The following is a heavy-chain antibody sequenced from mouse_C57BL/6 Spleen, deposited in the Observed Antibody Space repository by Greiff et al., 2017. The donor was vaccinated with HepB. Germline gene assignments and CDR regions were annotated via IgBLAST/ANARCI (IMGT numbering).Heavy chain of an antibody. V-gene: IGHV5-4*01. J-gene: IGHJ2*01. D-gene: IGHD2-3*01. CDR3: ARDRGWDY. CDR2: ISDGGSYT. Sequence: DVQLVESGGGLVKPGGSLKLSCAASGFTFSSYAMSWVRQTPEKRLEWVATISDGGSYTYYPDNVKGRFTISRDNAKNNLYLQMSHLKSEDTAMYYCARDRGWDYWGQGTTLTVSS. CDR1: GFTFSSYA.